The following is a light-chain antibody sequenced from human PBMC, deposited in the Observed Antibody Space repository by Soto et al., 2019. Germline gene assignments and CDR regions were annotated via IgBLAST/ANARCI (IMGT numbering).Light chain of an antibody. CDR3: QQYDNWPPT. CDR1: QSVSS. Sequence: EIVMTQSPATLSVSPGERATLSCRASQSVSSLAWYQQKPGQTPRLLIYAASTRATGMPARFSGSGSGTEFTLTISSLQSEDFAVYYCQQYDNWPPTFGQGTKLEIK. CDR2: AAS. J-gene: IGKJ2*01. V-gene: IGKV3D-15*01.